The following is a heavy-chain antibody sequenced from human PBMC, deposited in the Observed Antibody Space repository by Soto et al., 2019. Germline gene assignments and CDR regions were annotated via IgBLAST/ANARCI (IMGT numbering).Heavy chain of an antibody. CDR3: ARDGRLMLRGFSFYNGMDV. V-gene: IGHV4-59*01. CDR1: GGSISSYY. CDR2: IYYSGNT. D-gene: IGHD3-10*01. Sequence: HVQLQESGPGLVKPLETLSLTCTVSGGSISSYYWNWIRQPPGNGLEWIGYIYYSGNTNYNPSLTSRVTIHVDRVKNQFSLKLTSVTAADTAVYFCARDGRLMLRGFSFYNGMDVWGQGTTVTVSS. J-gene: IGHJ6*02.